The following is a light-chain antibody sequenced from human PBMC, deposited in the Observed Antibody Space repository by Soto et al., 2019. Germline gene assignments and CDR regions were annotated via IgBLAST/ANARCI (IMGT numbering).Light chain of an antibody. CDR3: QQYGRSPWT. J-gene: IGKJ1*01. Sequence: EILLTQSPGALAVSPWEVATLSCRASQSVSSNYLAWYHQKPGQAPRLLIYGASSRATGIPDRFSGSGSGTDFTLTISRLEPEDLAVYYCQQYGRSPWTFGQGTKVDIK. CDR1: QSVSSNY. V-gene: IGKV3-20*01. CDR2: GAS.